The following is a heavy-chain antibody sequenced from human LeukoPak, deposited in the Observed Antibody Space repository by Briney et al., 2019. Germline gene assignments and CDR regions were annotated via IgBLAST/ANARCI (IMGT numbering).Heavy chain of an antibody. CDR1: GFTFSSYE. D-gene: IGHD1-26*01. V-gene: IGHV3-48*03. Sequence: GGSLRLSCAASGFTFSSYEMNWVRQAPGKGLEWVSYISSSGSTKYYADSVKGRITISRDNAKNSLYLQMNSLRAEDTAVYYCASGAQRDYWGQGTLVTVSS. CDR2: ISSSGSTK. J-gene: IGHJ4*02. CDR3: ASGAQRDY.